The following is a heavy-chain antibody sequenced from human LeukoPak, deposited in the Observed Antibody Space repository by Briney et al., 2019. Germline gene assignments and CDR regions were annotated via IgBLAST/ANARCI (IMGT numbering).Heavy chain of an antibody. CDR2: VRYDGSQK. Sequence: GGSLRLSCAASGFTFSSYSMNWVRQAPGRGLDWVAFVRYDGSQKYYADSVKGRFTLSRDNSKNTLYLQMNSLRAEDTAVFYCAKGGARLHSYYFDYWGQGTPVTVSS. CDR3: AKGGARLHSYYFDY. CDR1: GFTFSSYS. V-gene: IGHV3-30*02. D-gene: IGHD1-26*01. J-gene: IGHJ4*02.